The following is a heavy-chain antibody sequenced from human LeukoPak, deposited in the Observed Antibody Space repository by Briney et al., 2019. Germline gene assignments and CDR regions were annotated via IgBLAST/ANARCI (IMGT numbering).Heavy chain of an antibody. D-gene: IGHD2-2*01. J-gene: IGHJ6*03. Sequence: ASVKVSCKASGYTFTGYYMHWVRQAPGQGLEWMGWINPNSGGTNYAQKFQGRVTMTRDTSISTAYMELSRLRSDDAAVYYCARVWVIPPSRYMDVWGKGTTVTVSS. CDR2: INPNSGGT. V-gene: IGHV1-2*02. CDR3: ARVWVIPPSRYMDV. CDR1: GYTFTGYY.